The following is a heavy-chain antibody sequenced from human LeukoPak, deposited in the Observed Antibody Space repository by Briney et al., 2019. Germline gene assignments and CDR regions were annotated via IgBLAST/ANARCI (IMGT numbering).Heavy chain of an antibody. CDR3: ASSPHYDYVWGSRWQGYYFDY. V-gene: IGHV4-39*07. D-gene: IGHD3-16*01. J-gene: IGHJ4*02. Sequence: RPSETLSLTCTVSGGSISSSSYYWGWIRQPPGKGLEWIGSIYHSGSTYYNPSLKSRVTISVDTSKNQFSLKLSSVTAADTAVYYCASSPHYDYVWGSRWQGYYFDYWGQGTLVTVSS. CDR2: IYHSGST. CDR1: GGSISSSSYY.